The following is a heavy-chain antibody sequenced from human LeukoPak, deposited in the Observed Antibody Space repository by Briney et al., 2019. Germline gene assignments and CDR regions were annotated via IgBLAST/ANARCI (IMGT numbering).Heavy chain of an antibody. CDR1: GFTFSSFG. D-gene: IGHD3-10*01. J-gene: IGHJ4*02. Sequence: GGSLRLSCAASGFTFSSFGTHWVRQAPGKGLEWVAAISYDGSNEYYADSVEGRFTISRDNSKKTLYLQMNRLRPEDTAVYYCAKDKTSLVRGVMLQWGQGTLVTVSS. V-gene: IGHV3-30*18. CDR3: AKDKTSLVRGVMLQ. CDR2: ISYDGSNE.